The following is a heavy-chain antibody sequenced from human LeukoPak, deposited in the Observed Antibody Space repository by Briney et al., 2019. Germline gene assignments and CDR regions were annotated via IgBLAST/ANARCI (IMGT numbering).Heavy chain of an antibody. D-gene: IGHD2-15*01. Sequence: PGASVKVSCKGSGYTFTDYYLHWVRQAPGPGLEWVGYINPRDGGTSSPPNFRGRVTMTTDASSRTVYMELSRLTSDDTAIYYCARESNGLLSKDLDYWGQGTLVTVSS. J-gene: IGHJ4*02. CDR1: GYTFTDYY. CDR3: ARESNGLLSKDLDY. V-gene: IGHV1-2*02. CDR2: INPRDGGT.